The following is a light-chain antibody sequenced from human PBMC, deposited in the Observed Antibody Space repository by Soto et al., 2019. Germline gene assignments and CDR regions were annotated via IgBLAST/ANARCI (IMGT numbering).Light chain of an antibody. CDR1: GSSIGTNT. CDR3: AAWDGSLNNVL. CDR2: GNN. Sequence: QLVLTQPPSASGTPGQRVIISCSGSGSSIGTNTVNWYRQLPGTAPKLLIYGNNQRPSGVPDRFSGSKSGTSASLAISGLQSEDEADYDCAAWDGSLNNVLFGGGTQLTVL. V-gene: IGLV1-44*01. J-gene: IGLJ2*01.